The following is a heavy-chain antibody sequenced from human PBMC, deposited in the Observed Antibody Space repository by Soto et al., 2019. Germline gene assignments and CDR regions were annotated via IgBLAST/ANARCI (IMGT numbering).Heavy chain of an antibody. CDR1: GGSISSHH. Sequence: TVRGGSISSHHWSWIRPRPGKGIEWIGYIHYQGTTNYNTCLKRRVTIRVDPSKNPFSLKLTHGTDAAQAAHSPARANTYCSSTSCYPGEYYGMDVWGQGTTVTISS. J-gene: IGHJ6*02. CDR2: IHYQGTT. CDR3: ARANTYCSSTSCYPGEYYGMDV. D-gene: IGHD2-2*01. V-gene: IGHV4-59*11.